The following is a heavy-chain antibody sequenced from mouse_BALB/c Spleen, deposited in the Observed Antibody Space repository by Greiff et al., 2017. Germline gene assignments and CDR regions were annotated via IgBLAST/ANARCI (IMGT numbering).Heavy chain of an antibody. CDR3: ARRGPFGNYDY. Sequence: VQLQQSGAELVKPGASVKLSCKASGYTFTSYWMHWVKQRPGQGLEWIGEINPSNGRTNYNEKFKSKATLTVDKSSSTAYMQLSSLTSEDSAVYYCARRGPFGNYDYWGQGTTLTVSS. CDR1: GYTFTSYW. CDR2: INPSNGRT. J-gene: IGHJ2*01. V-gene: IGHV1S81*02. D-gene: IGHD2-1*01.